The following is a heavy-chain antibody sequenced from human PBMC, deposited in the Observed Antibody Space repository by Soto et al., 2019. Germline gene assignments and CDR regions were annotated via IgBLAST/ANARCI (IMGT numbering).Heavy chain of an antibody. Sequence: ASVKVSCKASGYTFIGYEMHWVRQAPGQGLEWMGWMNPNSGATRNAQKFQGRVTMTRDTSISTAYMELSGLTSDDTAVYYCVRPYRPGGLVPTAPWGQGTSVTVSS. CDR1: GYTFIGYE. V-gene: IGHV1-2*02. D-gene: IGHD2-2*01. CDR3: VRPYRPGGLVPTAP. J-gene: IGHJ6*02. CDR2: MNPNSGAT.